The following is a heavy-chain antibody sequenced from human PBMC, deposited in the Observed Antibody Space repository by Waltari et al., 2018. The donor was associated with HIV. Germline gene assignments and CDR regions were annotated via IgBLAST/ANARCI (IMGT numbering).Heavy chain of an antibody. J-gene: IGHJ6*02. Sequence: GQLVQSGAEVTKPGSSVKVSCKASGGAFSSYALSWVRQAPGQGLEWMGGIIPIFGTANYAQKFQGRVTITADESTSTAYMELSSLRSEDTAVYYCARAPTRGVGATNRYYYYGMDVWGQGTTVTVSS. CDR3: ARAPTRGVGATNRYYYYGMDV. CDR1: GGAFSSYA. D-gene: IGHD1-26*01. V-gene: IGHV1-69*01. CDR2: IIPIFGTA.